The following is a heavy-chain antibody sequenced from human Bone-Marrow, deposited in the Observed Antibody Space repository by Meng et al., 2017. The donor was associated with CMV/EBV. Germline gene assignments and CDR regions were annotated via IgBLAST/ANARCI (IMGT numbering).Heavy chain of an antibody. CDR2: ISYDGSNK. V-gene: IGHV3-30-3*01. CDR1: GFTFSSYA. CDR3: ARSPSIDCGGDCYSDY. D-gene: IGHD2-21*01. J-gene: IGHJ4*02. Sequence: GGSLRLSCAASGFTFSSYAMHWVRQAPGKGLEWVAVISYDGSNKYYADSVKGRFTISRDNSKNTLYLQMNSLRAEDTAVYYCARSPSIDCGGDCYSDYWGQGTLVNVAS.